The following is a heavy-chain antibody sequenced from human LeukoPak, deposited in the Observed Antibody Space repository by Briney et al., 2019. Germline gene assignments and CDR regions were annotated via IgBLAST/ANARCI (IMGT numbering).Heavy chain of an antibody. CDR1: GFTLXTYT. Sequence: PXGSLRLSCAAFGFTLXTYTMNWVRQAPGKGLEWVSSISSSSSFISYAGSVKGRFTISRDNARNSLYLQMNSLRAEDTAVYYCARVDFAPRALDYWGQGTLVTVSS. CDR2: ISSSSSFI. V-gene: IGHV3-21*01. CDR3: ARVDFAPRALDY. J-gene: IGHJ4*02.